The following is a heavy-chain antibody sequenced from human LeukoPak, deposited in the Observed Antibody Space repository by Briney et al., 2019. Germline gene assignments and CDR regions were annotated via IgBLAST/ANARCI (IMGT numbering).Heavy chain of an antibody. J-gene: IGHJ4*02. D-gene: IGHD3-22*01. CDR2: ISTNTGNP. CDR1: GYTFTSYA. CDR3: ASDSSGYYLLLDY. Sequence: ASVKVSCKASGYTFTSYAMNWVRQAPGQGLEWMGWISTNTGNPTYAQGFTGRFVFSLDTSVSTAYLQISSLKAEDTAVYYCASDSSGYYLLLDYWGQGTLVTVSS. V-gene: IGHV7-4-1*02.